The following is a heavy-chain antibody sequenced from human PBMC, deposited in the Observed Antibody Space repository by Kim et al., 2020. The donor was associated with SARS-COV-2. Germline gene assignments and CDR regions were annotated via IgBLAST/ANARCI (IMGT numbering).Heavy chain of an antibody. CDR2: TYTGGST. CDR1: GFTVSRNS. CDR3: ARGPYDTSGYYLYYFDY. D-gene: IGHD3-22*01. Sequence: GGSLRLSCASSGFTVSRNSMSWVRQAPGKGLEWVSVTYTGGSTYYADSVRDRFTISRDNSKNTVFLQMDSLRAEDTAVYYCARGPYDTSGYYLYYFDYWGQGTLVTVSS. V-gene: IGHV3-53*01. J-gene: IGHJ4*02.